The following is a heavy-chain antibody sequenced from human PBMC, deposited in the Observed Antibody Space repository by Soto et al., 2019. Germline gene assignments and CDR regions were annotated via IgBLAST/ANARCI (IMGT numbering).Heavy chain of an antibody. J-gene: IGHJ4*02. D-gene: IGHD4-17*01. Sequence: QITLKESGPTLVKPTQTLTLTCTFSGFSLSTSGVGVGWIRQPPGKALEWLALIYWDDDKRYSPSLKSRLTITKDTSKNLVVLTMTNMDPVDTATYYCAHSPNDYGDYLFDYWGQGTLVTVSS. CDR2: IYWDDDK. CDR1: GFSLSTSGVG. CDR3: AHSPNDYGDYLFDY. V-gene: IGHV2-5*02.